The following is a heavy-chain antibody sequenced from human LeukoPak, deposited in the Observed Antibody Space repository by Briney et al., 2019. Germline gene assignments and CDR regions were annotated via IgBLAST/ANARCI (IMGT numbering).Heavy chain of an antibody. CDR3: ARGLNYYASSGYYGY. CDR1: GGSFSGYY. CDR2: INHTGST. J-gene: IGHJ4*02. D-gene: IGHD3-22*01. Sequence: PSETLSLTCAFYGGSFSGYYWSWIRQPPGKGLEWIGGINHTGSTNYNPSLKSRVTISVDTSKTLFSLKLSSVTAADTAVYYCARGLNYYASSGYYGYWGQETLVTVSS. V-gene: IGHV4-34*01.